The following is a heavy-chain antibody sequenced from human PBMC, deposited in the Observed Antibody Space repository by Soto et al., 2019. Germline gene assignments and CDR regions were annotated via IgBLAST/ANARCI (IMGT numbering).Heavy chain of an antibody. CDR3: ARHSNRNYGLYYFDY. V-gene: IGHV4-59*08. Sequence: SETLSLACTVSGGTVSSYYWSWIRQSPGKGLEWIGYIYYSGSTKYKPSLKSRVTISVDTSKNQFSLKLTSATAADTAVYYCARHSNRNYGLYYFDYWGLGALVTVSS. CDR2: IYYSGST. CDR1: GGTVSSYY. D-gene: IGHD4-4*01. J-gene: IGHJ4*02.